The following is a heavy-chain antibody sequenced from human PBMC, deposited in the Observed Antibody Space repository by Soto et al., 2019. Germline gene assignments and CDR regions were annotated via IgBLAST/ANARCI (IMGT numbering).Heavy chain of an antibody. J-gene: IGHJ6*03. V-gene: IGHV3-74*01. Sequence: VQLVESGGGLVQPGGSLRLSCAASEFTFSGRSVHWVRQAPGKGLVWVSGIDKVGTDSTYADSVKGRFTSSRDNAKNTVYLQMNRLMVEDTAVYYCARGWFGPDVWGKGTTVTVS. CDR1: EFTFSGRS. CDR2: IDKVGTDS. CDR3: ARGWFGPDV. D-gene: IGHD3-10*01.